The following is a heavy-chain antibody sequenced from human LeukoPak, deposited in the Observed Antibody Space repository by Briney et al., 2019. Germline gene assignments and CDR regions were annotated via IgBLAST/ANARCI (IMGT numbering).Heavy chain of an antibody. J-gene: IGHJ6*03. CDR1: GGSFSGYY. D-gene: IGHD3-16*01. Sequence: PSETLSLTCAVYGGSFSGYYWSWIRQPPGKGLEWIGEINHSGSTNYNPSLKSRVTISVDTSKSQFSLKLSSVTAADTAVYYCARGRFGGYLLWDYYYYMDVWGKGTTVTVSS. CDR2: INHSGST. CDR3: ARGRFGGYLLWDYYYYMDV. V-gene: IGHV4-34*01.